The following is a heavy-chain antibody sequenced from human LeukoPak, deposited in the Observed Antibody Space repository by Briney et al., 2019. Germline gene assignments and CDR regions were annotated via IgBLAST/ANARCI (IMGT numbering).Heavy chain of an antibody. J-gene: IGHJ4*02. V-gene: IGHV4-38-2*02. D-gene: IGHD3-16*01. CDR1: GYSISSGYY. CDR2: IYHSGST. CDR3: VGGVSDYVWGSPAPSNYFDY. Sequence: SETLSLTCTVSGYSISSGYYWGWIRQPPGKGLEWIGSIYHSGSTYYNPSLKSRVTISVDTSKNQFSLKLSSVTAADTAVYYCVGGVSDYVWGSPAPSNYFDYWGQGTLVTVSS.